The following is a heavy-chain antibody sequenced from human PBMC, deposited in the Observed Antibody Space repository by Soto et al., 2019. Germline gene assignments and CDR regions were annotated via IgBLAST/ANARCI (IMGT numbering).Heavy chain of an antibody. J-gene: IGHJ4*02. CDR1: GFTFDDYA. V-gene: IGHV3-9*01. Sequence: GGSLRLSCAASGFTFDDYAMHWVRQAPGKGLEWVSGISWNSGSIGYADSVKGRFTISRDNAKNSLYLQMNSLRAEDTALYYCAKAGRRLYCSGEACYFDYWGQGTLVTVSS. CDR3: AKAGRRLYCSGEACYFDY. D-gene: IGHD2-15*01. CDR2: ISWNSGSI.